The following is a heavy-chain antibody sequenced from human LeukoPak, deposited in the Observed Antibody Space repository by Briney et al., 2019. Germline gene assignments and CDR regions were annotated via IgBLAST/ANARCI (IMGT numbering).Heavy chain of an antibody. D-gene: IGHD5-18*01. V-gene: IGHV4-61*05. J-gene: IGHJ4*02. CDR2: VYYSGGT. CDR1: GGSISSSSYY. CDR3: ARVGTPMVTVDY. Sequence: SETLSLTCTVSGGSISSSSYYWGWIRQPPGKGLEWIGYVYYSGGTNYNPSLKSRVTISVDMSKNQFSLKLSSVTAADTAVYYCARVGTPMVTVDYWGQGTLVTVSS.